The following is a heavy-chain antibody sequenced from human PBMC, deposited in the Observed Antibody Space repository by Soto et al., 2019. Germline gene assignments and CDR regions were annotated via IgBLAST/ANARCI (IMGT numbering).Heavy chain of an antibody. Sequence: PGGSLRLSCTSSGFAVRHNYMTWVRQAPGKGLEWVSLIYSGGDTAYADSVKGRFTISRHTSQNTLYLQMHSRRAEDTAVYYRARKTHSIAWGGDVWGKGTAVTVSS. CDR2: IYSGGDT. J-gene: IGHJ6*04. CDR1: GFAVRHNY. V-gene: IGHV3-53*04. D-gene: IGHD3-16*01. CDR3: ARKTHSIAWGGDV.